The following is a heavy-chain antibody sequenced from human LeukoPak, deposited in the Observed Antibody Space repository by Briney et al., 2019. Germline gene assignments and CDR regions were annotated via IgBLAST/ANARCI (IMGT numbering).Heavy chain of an antibody. D-gene: IGHD5/OR15-5a*01. V-gene: IGHV1-2*02. CDR1: GYTFIGYY. CDR2: INPTSGGT. Sequence: ASVKVSCKASGYTFIGYYLHWVRQAPGQGLEWMGWINPTSGGTNYAQKFQDRVTMTRDASINTAYMELSRLTSDDTAVYYCARLVGLSTTASYWGQGTLVIVSS. CDR3: ARLVGLSTTASY. J-gene: IGHJ4*02.